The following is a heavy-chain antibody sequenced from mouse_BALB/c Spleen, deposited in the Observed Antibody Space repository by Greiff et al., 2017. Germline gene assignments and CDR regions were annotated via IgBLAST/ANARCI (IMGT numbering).Heavy chain of an antibody. D-gene: IGHD2-14*01. Sequence: EVQGVESGGGLVKPGGSLKLSCAASGFTFSSYAMSWVRQTPEKRLEWVASISSGGSTYYPDSVKGRFTISRDNARNILYLQMSSLRSEDTAMYYCARGYRYDDGVFDDWGQGTTLTVSS. V-gene: IGHV5-6-5*01. J-gene: IGHJ2*01. CDR3: ARGYRYDDGVFDD. CDR2: ISSGGST. CDR1: GFTFSSYA.